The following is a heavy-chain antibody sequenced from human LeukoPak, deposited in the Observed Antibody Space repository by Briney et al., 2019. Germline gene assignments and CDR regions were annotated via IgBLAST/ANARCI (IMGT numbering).Heavy chain of an antibody. V-gene: IGHV3-23*01. CDR2: ISGSGGST. CDR1: GFTFSSYA. Sequence: PGGSLRLPCAASGFTFSSYAMSWVRQAPGKGLEWVSAISGSGGSTYYADSVKGRFTISRDNSKNTLYLQMNSLRAEDTSVYYCAKNPIVVVTATTYYFDYWGQGTLVTVSS. J-gene: IGHJ4*02. D-gene: IGHD2-21*02. CDR3: AKNPIVVVTATTYYFDY.